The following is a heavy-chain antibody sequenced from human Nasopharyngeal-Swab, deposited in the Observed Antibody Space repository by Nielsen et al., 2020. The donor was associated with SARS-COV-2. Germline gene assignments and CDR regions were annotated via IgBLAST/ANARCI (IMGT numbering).Heavy chain of an antibody. J-gene: IGHJ4*02. D-gene: IGHD3-3*01. CDR1: GYTFTSYY. CDR3: ARDRLRFLEWLMDY. V-gene: IGHV1-46*01. CDR2: INPSGGST. Sequence: ASVKVSCKASGYTFTSYYMHWVRQAPGQGLEWMGIINPSGGSTSYAQKFQGRVTMTRDTSTSTAYMELRSLRSDDTAVYYCARDRLRFLEWLMDYWGQGTLVTVSS.